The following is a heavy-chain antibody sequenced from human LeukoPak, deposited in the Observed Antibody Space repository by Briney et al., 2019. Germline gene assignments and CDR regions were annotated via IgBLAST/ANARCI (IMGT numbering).Heavy chain of an antibody. CDR1: GFTFSSYA. J-gene: IGHJ4*02. CDR2: FSGSGGST. D-gene: IGHD2-15*01. Sequence: GGSLRLSCAASGFTFSSYAMSWVRQAPGKGLEWVSGFSGSGGSTYYADSLKGRFTISRDNSKSTLYLQMNSLRAEDTAVYYCAKVGLLDCSGGSCYTYYFDYWGQGTLVTVSS. V-gene: IGHV3-23*01. CDR3: AKVGLLDCSGGSCYTYYFDY.